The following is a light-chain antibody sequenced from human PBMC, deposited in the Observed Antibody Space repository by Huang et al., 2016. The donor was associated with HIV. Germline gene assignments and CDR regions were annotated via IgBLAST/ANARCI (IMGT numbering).Light chain of an antibody. V-gene: IGKV1-6*01. CDR2: AAS. CDR1: QGIRND. CDR3: LQDYNLWT. J-gene: IGKJ1*01. Sequence: AIQMTQSPSSLSASVGDRVTITCRASQGIRNDLGWYQQKPGKAPKLLIYAASSLQSGVPSRFSVSGSGTYFTLTISSLQPEDFATYYCLQDYNLWTFGQGTKVEIK.